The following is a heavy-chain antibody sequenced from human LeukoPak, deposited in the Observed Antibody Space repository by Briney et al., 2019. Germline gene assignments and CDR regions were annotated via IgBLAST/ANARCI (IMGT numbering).Heavy chain of an antibody. V-gene: IGHV4-61*01. CDR3: ARTSTADFWSGTYDY. Sequence: SETLSLTCTDSGGSVSSGNYYWSWIRQPPGKGLDWIGYIYYSGSTNYNPSLKSRVTISVDTSKNQFSLRLSSVTAADTAVYYCARTSTADFWSGTYDYWGQGTLVTVSS. D-gene: IGHD3-3*01. CDR1: GGSVSSGNYY. CDR2: IYYSGST. J-gene: IGHJ4*02.